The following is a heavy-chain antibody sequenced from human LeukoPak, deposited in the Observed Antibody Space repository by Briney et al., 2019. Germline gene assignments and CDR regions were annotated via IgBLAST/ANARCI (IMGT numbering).Heavy chain of an antibody. CDR3: ARVLGNRGQLALDY. CDR2: INHSGST. D-gene: IGHD6-13*01. Sequence: PSQTLSLTCTVSGGSISSGGYYWSWIRQPPGKGLEWIGEINHSGSTNYNPSLKSRVTISVDTSKNQFSLKLSSVTAADTAVYYCARVLGNRGQLALDYWGQGTLVTVSS. J-gene: IGHJ4*02. CDR1: GGSISSGGYY. V-gene: IGHV4-30-2*01.